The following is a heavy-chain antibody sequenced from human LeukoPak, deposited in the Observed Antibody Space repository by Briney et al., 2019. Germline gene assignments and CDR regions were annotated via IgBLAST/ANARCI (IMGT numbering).Heavy chain of an antibody. J-gene: IGHJ4*02. V-gene: IGHV3-23*01. Sequence: GGSLRLSCAASGFTFSSYWMSWVRQVPGKGLEWVSGISASGGSTYYADSVKGRFTISRDNSKNTLYLQMNSLRAEDTAVYYCAKELPLFDSSGYYYGDWGQGTLVTVSS. CDR3: AKELPLFDSSGYYYGD. D-gene: IGHD3-22*01. CDR2: ISASGGST. CDR1: GFTFSSYW.